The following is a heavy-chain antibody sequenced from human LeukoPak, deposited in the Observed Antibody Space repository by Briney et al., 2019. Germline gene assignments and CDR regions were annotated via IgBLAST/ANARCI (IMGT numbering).Heavy chain of an antibody. CDR2: ISGTGDST. J-gene: IGHJ4*02. CDR3: ARATEGSGSYRLSHFDS. Sequence: PGGSLRLSCVASGFTFSSQAMSWVRQAPGKGLEWVSVISGTGDSTYYADSVKGRFTISRDNSKNTLYLQMNSLRAADTALYYCARATEGSGSYRLSHFDSWGQGTLVTVSS. V-gene: IGHV3-23*01. D-gene: IGHD3-10*01. CDR1: GFTFSSQA.